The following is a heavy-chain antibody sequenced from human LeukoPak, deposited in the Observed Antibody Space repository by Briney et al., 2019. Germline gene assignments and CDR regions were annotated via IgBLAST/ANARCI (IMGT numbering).Heavy chain of an antibody. CDR2: IYYSGST. Sequence: PSETLSLTCTVSGGSISSYYWSWIRQPPGKGLEWIGYIYYSGSTNYNPSLKSRVTISVDTSKNQFSLKLSSGTAADTAVYYCARQDYGDYDYYFDYWGQGTLVTVSS. CDR3: ARQDYGDYDYYFDY. CDR1: GGSISSYY. D-gene: IGHD4-17*01. V-gene: IGHV4-59*01. J-gene: IGHJ4*02.